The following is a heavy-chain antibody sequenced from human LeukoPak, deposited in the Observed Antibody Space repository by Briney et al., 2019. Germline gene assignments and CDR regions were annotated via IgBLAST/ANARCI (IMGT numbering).Heavy chain of an antibody. V-gene: IGHV4-4*09. Sequence: SETLSLTCPVSGYSISSYYWSWIRQPPGKGLEWIGYVYTSGSTNYNPSLKSRVTISVDTSKNQFSLKLSSVTAADTAVYYCARLVMGWYYYMDVWGKGTTVTVSS. CDR2: VYTSGST. CDR3: ARLVMGWYYYMDV. CDR1: GYSISSYY. D-gene: IGHD2-8*01. J-gene: IGHJ6*03.